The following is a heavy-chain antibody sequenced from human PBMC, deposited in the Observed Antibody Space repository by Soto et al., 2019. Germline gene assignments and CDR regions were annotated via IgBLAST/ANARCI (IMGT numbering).Heavy chain of an antibody. D-gene: IGHD5-18*01. V-gene: IGHV3-23*01. Sequence: GGSLRLCCAASGFTFSSYAMIWVRQAPGKGLEWVSAISGSGANTYYADSVKGRFTISRDNSKNTLYLQMNSLRAEDSAMYYCVRERSGYSYADSWGQGTLVTVSS. CDR1: GFTFSSYA. CDR2: ISGSGANT. J-gene: IGHJ4*02. CDR3: VRERSGYSYADS.